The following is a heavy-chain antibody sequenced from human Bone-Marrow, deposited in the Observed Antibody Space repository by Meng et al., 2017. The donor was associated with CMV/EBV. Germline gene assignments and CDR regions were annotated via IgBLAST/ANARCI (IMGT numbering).Heavy chain of an antibody. CDR3: ARGQIRGWSGYLDY. V-gene: IGHV1-18*01. D-gene: IGHD3-3*01. CDR2: ISVSTGDT. CDR1: GYSFTTYG. J-gene: IGHJ4*02. Sequence: ASVKVSCKASGYSFTTYGVTWVRQAPGQGLEWMGWISVSTGDTNYAQNLQGRLILTTDTSTNTAYMELSSLRSEDTAVYYCARGQIRGWSGYLDYWGQGTLVTVSS.